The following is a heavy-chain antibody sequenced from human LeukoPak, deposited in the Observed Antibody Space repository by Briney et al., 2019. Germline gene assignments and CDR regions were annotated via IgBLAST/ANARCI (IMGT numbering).Heavy chain of an antibody. CDR2: IYPGDFDT. J-gene: IGHJ5*02. V-gene: IGHV5-51*01. CDR3: ARHVYSGYCSGGSCSGWFDP. CDR1: GYSFTSYW. Sequence: GESLKISCKGSGYSFTSYWIGWVRQMPGKGLEWMGIIYPGDFDTRYSPSFQGQVTISADKSISTAYLQWSSLKASDTAMYYCARHVYSGYCSGGSCSGWFDPWGQGTLVTVSS. D-gene: IGHD2-15*01.